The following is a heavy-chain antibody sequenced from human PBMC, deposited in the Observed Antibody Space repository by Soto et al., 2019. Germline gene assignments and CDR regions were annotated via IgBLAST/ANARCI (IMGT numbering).Heavy chain of an antibody. Sequence: EVQLWESGGGLVQPGGSLRLSCAVSGFTFSSHVMSWVRQAPGKGLEWVSAISGTGGTYYADSVKGQFTIARDNSKTALYLQMNNLRDDDTAVYYCAKDRRGAYCSGGICYSPDYWGQGTLVIVS. D-gene: IGHD2-15*01. CDR1: GFTFSSHV. CDR3: AKDRRGAYCSGGICYSPDY. V-gene: IGHV3-23*01. CDR2: ISGTGGT. J-gene: IGHJ4*02.